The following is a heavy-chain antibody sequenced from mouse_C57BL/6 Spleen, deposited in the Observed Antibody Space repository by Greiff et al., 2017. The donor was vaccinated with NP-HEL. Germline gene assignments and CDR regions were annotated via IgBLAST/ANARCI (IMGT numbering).Heavy chain of an antibody. V-gene: IGHV1-69*01. CDR2: IDPSDSYT. Sequence: QVQLQQPGAELVMPGASVKLSCKASGYTFTSYWMHWVKQRPGQGLEWIGEIDPSDSYTNYNQKFKGKSTLTVDKSSSTAYMQLSSLTSEDSAVYYCARGGFTTVVPGGYFDYWGQGTTLTVSS. J-gene: IGHJ2*01. D-gene: IGHD1-1*01. CDR3: ARGGFTTVVPGGYFDY. CDR1: GYTFTSYW.